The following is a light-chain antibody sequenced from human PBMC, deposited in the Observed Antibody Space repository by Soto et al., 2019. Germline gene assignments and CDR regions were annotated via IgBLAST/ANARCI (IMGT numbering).Light chain of an antibody. V-gene: IGLV2-11*01. J-gene: IGLJ1*01. Sequence: QSALTQPRSVSGSPGQSVTISCTGTSSDVGGYNYVSWYQQHPGKAPKVMIYDVSERPSGVPDRFSGSKSGNTASLTISGLXAEDEADYYCCSYAGSPRYVFGTGTKVTVL. CDR3: CSYAGSPRYV. CDR2: DVS. CDR1: SSDVGGYNY.